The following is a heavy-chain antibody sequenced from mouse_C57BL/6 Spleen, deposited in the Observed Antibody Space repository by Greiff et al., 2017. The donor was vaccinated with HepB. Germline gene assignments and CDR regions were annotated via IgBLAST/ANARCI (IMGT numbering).Heavy chain of an antibody. J-gene: IGHJ2*01. CDR2: IDPSDSYT. CDR1: GYTFTSYW. CDR3: ARSKGNDYDGYFDY. D-gene: IGHD2-4*01. Sequence: QVQLQQPGAELVRPGTSVKLSCKASGYTFTSYWMHWVKQRPGQGLEWIGVIDPSDSYTNYNQKFKGKATLTVDTSSSTAYMQLSSLTSEDSAVYYCARSKGNDYDGYFDYWGQGTTLTVSS. V-gene: IGHV1-59*01.